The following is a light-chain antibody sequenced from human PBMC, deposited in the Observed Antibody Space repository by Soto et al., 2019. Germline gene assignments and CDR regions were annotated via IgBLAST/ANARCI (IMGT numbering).Light chain of an antibody. J-gene: IGKJ1*01. Sequence: DIQMTQSPSSLSASVGDRVTITCRASQSISSYLNWYQQKPGKAPKLLIYTASSLQSGVPSTFSGSGSGTHFTLTISSLQPEDFATYYCQQSFRTPLTFGQGTKVDI. CDR2: TAS. CDR1: QSISSY. V-gene: IGKV1-39*01. CDR3: QQSFRTPLT.